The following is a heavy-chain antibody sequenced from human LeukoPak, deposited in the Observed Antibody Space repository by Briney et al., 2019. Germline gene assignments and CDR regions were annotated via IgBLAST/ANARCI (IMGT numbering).Heavy chain of an antibody. Sequence: GGSLRLSCAASGFTFSSYWMHWVRQPPGKGPVWVSSVNSDGSSTTYADSVKGRFTISRDNAKNTLYLQMSSLRVEDTAVYYCARGSKYSSSWYLDYWGQGTLVTVSS. V-gene: IGHV3-74*01. CDR1: GFTFSSYW. J-gene: IGHJ4*02. D-gene: IGHD6-13*01. CDR3: ARGSKYSSSWYLDY. CDR2: VNSDGSST.